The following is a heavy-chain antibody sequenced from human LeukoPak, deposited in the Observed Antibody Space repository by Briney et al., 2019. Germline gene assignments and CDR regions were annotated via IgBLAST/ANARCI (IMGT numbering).Heavy chain of an antibody. CDR1: GSTFSDYH. CDR3: ARDLPYYYMDV. V-gene: IGHV1-2*02. CDR2: INPKSGDA. Sequence: ASVKVSCKASGSTFSDYHINWVRQASGQGPEWMGWINPKSGDAKYGQAFQGRVTMTRDTSISTAYMELSRLRSDDTAVYYCARDLPYYYMDVWGKGTTVTVSS. J-gene: IGHJ6*03.